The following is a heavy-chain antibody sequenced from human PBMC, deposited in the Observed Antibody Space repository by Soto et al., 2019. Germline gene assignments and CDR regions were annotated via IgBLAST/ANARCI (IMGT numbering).Heavy chain of an antibody. Sequence: GASVKVSSKASGYTFTSYGISWVRRAPGQGIEWMGWISAYNGNTNYAQKHQGRVTMTTDTSTCTSYMVLRILRSDDTSFYYCARSLSPPIGDYEYFQHWGQGTLVTVSS. CDR1: GYTFTSYG. J-gene: IGHJ1*01. CDR3: ARSLSPPIGDYEYFQH. CDR2: ISAYNGNT. D-gene: IGHD4-17*01. V-gene: IGHV1-18*01.